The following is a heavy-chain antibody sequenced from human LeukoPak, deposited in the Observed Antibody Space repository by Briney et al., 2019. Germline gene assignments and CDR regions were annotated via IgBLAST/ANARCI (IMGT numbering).Heavy chain of an antibody. D-gene: IGHD6-19*01. Sequence: PSETLSLTCTVSGGSISSYYWSWIRQPPGKGLEWIGYIYYSGRTNYDPSLKSRATISIDTSKNQFSLKLRSVTAADTAVYYCARSFSSGFIDSWGQGTLVTVSS. J-gene: IGHJ4*02. CDR1: GGSISSYY. CDR2: IYYSGRT. CDR3: ARSFSSGFIDS. V-gene: IGHV4-59*01.